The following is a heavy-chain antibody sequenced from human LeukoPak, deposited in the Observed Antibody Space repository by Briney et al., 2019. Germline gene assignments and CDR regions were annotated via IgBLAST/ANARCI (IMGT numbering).Heavy chain of an antibody. Sequence: SETLSLTCTVSGGSIFSSTYYWGWIRQPPGKGLEWIGSIYYSGSTYYNPSLKSRVTISVDTSKNQFSLKLSSVTAADTAVYYCARSLMTLSDAFDIWGQGTMVTVSS. CDR2: IYYSGST. CDR3: ARSLMTLSDAFDI. D-gene: IGHD2/OR15-2a*01. CDR1: GGSIFSSTYY. V-gene: IGHV4-39*01. J-gene: IGHJ3*02.